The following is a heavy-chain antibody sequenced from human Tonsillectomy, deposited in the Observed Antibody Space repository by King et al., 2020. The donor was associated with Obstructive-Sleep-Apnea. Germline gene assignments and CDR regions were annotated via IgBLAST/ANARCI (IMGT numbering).Heavy chain of an antibody. CDR3: ASDMHSSGWPLLGEQDNWFDP. J-gene: IGHJ5*02. CDR2: ISSSGSTI. CDR1: GFNFSDYY. V-gene: IGHV3-11*01. D-gene: IGHD6-19*01. Sequence: VQLVESGGGLVKPGGSLRLSCAASGFNFSDYYMSWIRQAPGKGLEWVSYISSSGSTIYYADSVKGRFTISRDNAKNSLYLQMNSLRAEDTAVYYCASDMHSSGWPLLGEQDNWFDPWGRGTLVTVSS.